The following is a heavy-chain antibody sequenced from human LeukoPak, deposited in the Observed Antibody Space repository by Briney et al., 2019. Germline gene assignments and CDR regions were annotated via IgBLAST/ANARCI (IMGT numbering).Heavy chain of an antibody. CDR1: GFTFSTYA. V-gene: IGHV3-23*01. CDR3: ARDYGADPFDY. D-gene: IGHD4-17*01. CDR2: ISGSGGST. J-gene: IGHJ4*02. Sequence: GGSLRLSCAASGFTFSTYAMSWFRQAPGKGLEWVSAISGSGGSTFYTDSVKGRFTISRDNSKNMVYLQMNSLRAEDTAVYYCARDYGADPFDYWGQGILVTVSS.